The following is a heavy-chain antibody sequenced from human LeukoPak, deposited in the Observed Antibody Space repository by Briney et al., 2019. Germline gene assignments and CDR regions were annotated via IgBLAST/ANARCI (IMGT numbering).Heavy chain of an antibody. CDR3: ARDSGPLFDP. CDR1: GFTFTTFT. Sequence: GGSLRLSCAASGFTFTTFTMNWVRQAPGKGLEWVSSISTSNTFIYYADSVEGRFTISRDNANNSLYLQMNDLRVEDTAVYYCARDSGPLFDPWGHGTLVTVSS. CDR2: ISTSNTFI. J-gene: IGHJ5*02. D-gene: IGHD7-27*01. V-gene: IGHV3-21*01.